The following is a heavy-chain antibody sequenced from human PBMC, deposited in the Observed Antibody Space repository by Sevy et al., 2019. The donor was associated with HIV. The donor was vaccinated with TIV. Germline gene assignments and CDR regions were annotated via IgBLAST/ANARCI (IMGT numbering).Heavy chain of an antibody. CDR2: INPNSGDT. V-gene: IGHV1-2*02. Sequence: ASVKVSCKASGYTFIAYYMQWVRQAPGQGLEWMGWINPNSGDTNYAQKFQDRVTMTRVTSTSTAYMELSSLRSDDTAVYYCARTYYDSSGWESYFQHWGQGTLVTVSS. D-gene: IGHD3-22*01. J-gene: IGHJ1*01. CDR1: GYTFIAYY. CDR3: ARTYYDSSGWESYFQH.